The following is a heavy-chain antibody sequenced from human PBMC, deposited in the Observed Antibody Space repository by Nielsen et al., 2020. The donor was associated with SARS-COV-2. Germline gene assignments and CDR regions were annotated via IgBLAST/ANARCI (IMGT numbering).Heavy chain of an antibody. Sequence: SVKVSCKASGYTFTSYGISWVRQAPGQGLEWMGGIIPIFGTANYAQKFQGRVTITADESTSTAYMELSSLRAEDTAVYYCARESVTGTDAFDIWGQGTVVTVSS. V-gene: IGHV1-69*13. CDR2: IIPIFGTA. CDR3: ARESVTGTDAFDI. J-gene: IGHJ3*02. D-gene: IGHD6-19*01. CDR1: GYTFTSYG.